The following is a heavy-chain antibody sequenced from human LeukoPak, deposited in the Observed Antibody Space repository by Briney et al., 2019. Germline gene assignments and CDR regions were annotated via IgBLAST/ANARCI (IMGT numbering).Heavy chain of an antibody. J-gene: IGHJ4*02. CDR1: GGTFSSYA. Sequence: GASAKVSCKASGGTFSSYAISWVRQAPGQGLEWMGGIIPIFGTANYAQKFQGRVTITADESTSTAYMELSSLRSEDTAVYYCARVGGPDYDSSGYNDYWGQETLVTVSS. D-gene: IGHD3-22*01. CDR3: ARVGGPDYDSSGYNDY. V-gene: IGHV1-69*01. CDR2: IIPIFGTA.